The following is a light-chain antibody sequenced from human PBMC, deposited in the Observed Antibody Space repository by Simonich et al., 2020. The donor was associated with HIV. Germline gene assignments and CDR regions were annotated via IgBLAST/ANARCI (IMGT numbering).Light chain of an antibody. CDR3: EQYNSYSWT. J-gene: IGKJ1*01. CDR1: QSISSW. CDR2: KAS. Sequence: DIQMTQSPSTLSASVGDRVPITCRASQSISSWLAWYQQKPGKAPKLLIYKASSLESGAPSRFSGSGSGTEFTLTISSLQPDDFATYYCEQYNSYSWTFGQGTKVEIK. V-gene: IGKV1-5*03.